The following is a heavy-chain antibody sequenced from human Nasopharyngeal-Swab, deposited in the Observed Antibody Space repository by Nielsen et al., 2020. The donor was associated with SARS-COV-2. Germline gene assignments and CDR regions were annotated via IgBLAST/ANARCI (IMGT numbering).Heavy chain of an antibody. CDR1: GYTFSIYG. D-gene: IGHD2-2*01. J-gene: IGHJ5*02. Sequence: SVKVSCKASGYTFSIYGVTWVRQAPGQGLEWVGWISGYNAKTNYAQKFQGRVTMTTDTSTSTAYMELGSLRSDDTAVYYCAREWQSGPAAGNWFDPWGQGTLVTVSS. CDR2: ISGYNAKT. V-gene: IGHV1-18*01. CDR3: AREWQSGPAAGNWFDP.